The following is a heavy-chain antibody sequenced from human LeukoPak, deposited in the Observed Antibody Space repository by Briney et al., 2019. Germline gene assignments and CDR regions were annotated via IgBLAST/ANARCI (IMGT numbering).Heavy chain of an antibody. D-gene: IGHD5-12*01. CDR1: GGSFSGYY. CDR3: ARARGYSGYDWFTYYMDV. V-gene: IGHV4-34*01. J-gene: IGHJ6*03. Sequence: SETLSLTCAVYGGSFSGYYWSWIRQPPGKGLEWIGEINHSGSTNYNPSLKSRVTISVDTSKNQFSLKLSSVTAADTAVYYCARARGYSGYDWFTYYMDVWGKGTTVTVSS. CDR2: INHSGST.